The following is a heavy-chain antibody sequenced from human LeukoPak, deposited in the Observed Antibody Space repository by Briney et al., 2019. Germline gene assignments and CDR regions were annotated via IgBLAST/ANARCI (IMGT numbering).Heavy chain of an antibody. Sequence: GGSLRLFCAASGFVFSTYAMHWVRQAPGKGLEWVAVILYDGTNQYYADSVKGRFTISRDNSRNTLYLQMNSLKVEDTAVYYCARDFRDYRDYVAYFDSWGQGTLVTVSS. CDR3: ARDFRDYRDYVAYFDS. J-gene: IGHJ4*02. CDR1: GFVFSTYA. V-gene: IGHV3-30-3*01. D-gene: IGHD4-17*01. CDR2: ILYDGTNQ.